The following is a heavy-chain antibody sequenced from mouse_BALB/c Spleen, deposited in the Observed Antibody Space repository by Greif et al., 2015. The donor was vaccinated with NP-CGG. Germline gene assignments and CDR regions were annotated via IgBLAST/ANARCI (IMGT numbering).Heavy chain of an antibody. D-gene: IGHD4-1*01. Sequence: DVMLVESGGGLVKPGGSLKLSCAASGFTFSSYTMSWVRQTPEKRLEWVATISSGGSYTYYPDSVKGRFTISRDNAKNTLYLQMSSLKSEDTAMYYCTRDDWEDWFAYWGQGTLVTVSA. CDR2: ISSGGSYT. J-gene: IGHJ3*01. CDR1: GFTFSSYT. CDR3: TRDDWEDWFAY. V-gene: IGHV5-6-4*01.